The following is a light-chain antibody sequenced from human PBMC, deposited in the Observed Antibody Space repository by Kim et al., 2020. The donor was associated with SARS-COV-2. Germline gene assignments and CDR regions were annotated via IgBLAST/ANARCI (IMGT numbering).Light chain of an antibody. J-gene: IGKJ1*01. CDR2: GTI. Sequence: VSETLAIPLLSIQDTSCDIKRSQPQSAKSAQVLDSGTITWRSGVPSRFSGSGSGTDFTLTISSLQPEDVATYYCQQYNGAPWTFGQGTKVDIK. V-gene: IGKV1-27*01. CDR1: QDTSCD. CDR3: QQYNGAPWT.